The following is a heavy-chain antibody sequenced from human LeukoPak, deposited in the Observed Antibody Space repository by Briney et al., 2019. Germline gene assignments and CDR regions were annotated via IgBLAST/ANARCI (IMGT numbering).Heavy chain of an antibody. Sequence: SQTLSLTCAISGDSVSTNSAAWNWIRQSPSRGVEWLGRTYYRSKWYNDYAVSVKSRITINPDTSKNQFSLQLNSVTPEDTAVYYCARDIVGYSYSFNSFDYWGQGTLVTVSS. V-gene: IGHV6-1*01. J-gene: IGHJ4*02. CDR1: GDSVSTNSAA. CDR3: ARDIVGYSYSFNSFDY. CDR2: TYYRSKWYN. D-gene: IGHD5-18*01.